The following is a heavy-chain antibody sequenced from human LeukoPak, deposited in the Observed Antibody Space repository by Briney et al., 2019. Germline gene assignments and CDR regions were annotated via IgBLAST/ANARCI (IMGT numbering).Heavy chain of an antibody. Sequence: PGGSLRLSCAASGFTFDDYAMHWVRQAPGKGLEWVSGISWNSGSIGYADSVKGRFTISRDNAKNSLYLQMNSLRAEDTALYYCAKDFRGLLLAFSHWGQGTLVTVSS. CDR2: ISWNSGSI. J-gene: IGHJ4*02. CDR3: AKDFRGLLLAFSH. D-gene: IGHD2-15*01. V-gene: IGHV3-9*01. CDR1: GFTFDDYA.